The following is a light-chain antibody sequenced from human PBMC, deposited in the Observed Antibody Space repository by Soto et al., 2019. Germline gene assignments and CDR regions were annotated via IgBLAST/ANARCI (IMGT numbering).Light chain of an antibody. CDR3: ETWDSNTRV. Sequence: QLVLTQSSSASASLGSSVKLTCTLSSGHSSYIIAWHQQQPGKAPRYLMKLEGSGSYNKGSGVPDRFSGSSSGADRYLTISNLLFEDEADYYCETWDSNTRVFGGGTKLTVL. CDR1: SGHSSYI. CDR2: LEGSGSY. J-gene: IGLJ2*01. V-gene: IGLV4-60*02.